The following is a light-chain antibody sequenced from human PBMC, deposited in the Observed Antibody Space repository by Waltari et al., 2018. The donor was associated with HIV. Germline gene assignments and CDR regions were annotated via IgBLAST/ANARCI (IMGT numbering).Light chain of an antibody. CDR2: EAS. V-gene: IGKV1-5*03. Sequence: IKMTQSPSTLPAFVGDRVPLTCRASQSISKWLAWYQQKPGQAPKVLIYEASRLKSEVPSRFSGSGSGTEFSLTISSLQPEDFATYYCQQYTTTWTFGQGTKVQIK. CDR3: QQYTTTWT. J-gene: IGKJ1*01. CDR1: QSISKW.